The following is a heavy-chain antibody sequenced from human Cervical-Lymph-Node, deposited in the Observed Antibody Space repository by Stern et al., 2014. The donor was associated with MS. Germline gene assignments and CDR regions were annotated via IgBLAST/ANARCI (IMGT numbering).Heavy chain of an antibody. V-gene: IGHV4-39*02. CDR2: IYYSGTT. D-gene: IGHD1-26*01. Sequence: QLQLQESGPGLMKPSETLSLTCTVSGDSISRGGHYWGWIRQPPGKGLEWIGNIYYSGTTYYNPSLNSRVTIPIDTSQSYFSPMLPSVTAADTAVYYCARRGPFNGVGTLNRDYFDSWGQGTLVTVSS. J-gene: IGHJ4*02. CDR1: GDSISRGGHY. CDR3: ARRGPFNGVGTLNRDYFDS.